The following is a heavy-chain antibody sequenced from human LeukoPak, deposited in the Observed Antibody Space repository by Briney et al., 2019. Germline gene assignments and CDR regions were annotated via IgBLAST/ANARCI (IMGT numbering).Heavy chain of an antibody. V-gene: IGHV4-39*07. Sequence: PSETLSLTCTVSGGSISSGGYYWGWIRQPPGKGLEWIGSINYSGTTYYNPSLKSRVTISIDTSKNQFSLKLSSVTAADTAVYYCARVVSPYDSSGSRQNYFDYWGQGTLAIVSS. J-gene: IGHJ4*02. CDR1: GGSISSGGYY. CDR3: ARVVSPYDSSGSRQNYFDY. CDR2: INYSGTT. D-gene: IGHD3-22*01.